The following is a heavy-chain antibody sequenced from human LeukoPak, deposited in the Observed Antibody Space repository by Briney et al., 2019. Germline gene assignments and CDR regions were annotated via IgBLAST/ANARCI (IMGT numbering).Heavy chain of an antibody. CDR1: GGSISSYY. CDR3: ARVGSYYYDSSGYGAFDI. J-gene: IGHJ3*02. D-gene: IGHD3-22*01. V-gene: IGHV4-59*01. CDR2: IYYSGST. Sequence: PSETLSLTCTVSGGSISSYYWSWIRQPPGKGLEWIGYIYYSGSTNYNPSLKSRVTISVDTSKNQFSLKLSSVTAADTAVYYCARVGSYYYDSSGYGAFDIWGQGTMVTVSS.